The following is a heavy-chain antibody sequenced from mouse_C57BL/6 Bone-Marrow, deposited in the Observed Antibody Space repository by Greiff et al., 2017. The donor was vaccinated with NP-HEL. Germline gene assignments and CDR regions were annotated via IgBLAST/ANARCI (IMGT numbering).Heavy chain of an antibody. Sequence: QVQLQQPGAELVRPGTSVKLSCKASGYTFTSYWMHWVKPRPGQGLEWIGVIDPSDSYTNYNQKFKGKATLTVDTSSSTAYMQLSSLTSEDSAVYYCARYDYWGQGTTLTVSS. CDR3: ARYDY. J-gene: IGHJ2*01. CDR2: IDPSDSYT. CDR1: GYTFTSYW. V-gene: IGHV1-59*01.